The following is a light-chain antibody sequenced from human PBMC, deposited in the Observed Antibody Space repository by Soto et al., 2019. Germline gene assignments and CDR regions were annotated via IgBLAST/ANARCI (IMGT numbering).Light chain of an antibody. CDR1: QSVSSY. CDR2: DAS. V-gene: IGKV3-11*01. CDR3: QQRSNWPLT. Sequence: EIVLPQSPATLSLSPGERATLSCRASQSVSSYLAWYQQKPGQAPRLLIYDASNRATGIPARFSGSGSGTDFTLTISSLEPEDFAVYYCQQRSNWPLTFCGGTKVDIK. J-gene: IGKJ4*01.